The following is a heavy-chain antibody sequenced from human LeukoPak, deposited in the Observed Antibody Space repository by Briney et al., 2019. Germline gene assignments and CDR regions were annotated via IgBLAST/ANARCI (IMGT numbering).Heavy chain of an antibody. J-gene: IGHJ5*02. CDR1: GGTFSSYA. D-gene: IGHD3-22*01. Sequence: GSSVKVSCKASGGTFSSYAISWVRQAPGQGLEWMGGIIPIFGTANYAQKVQGRVTITADESTSTAYMELSSLRSEDTAVYYCAIEFSSGYFDRFVPWGQGTLVTVSS. V-gene: IGHV1-69*01. CDR2: IIPIFGTA. CDR3: AIEFSSGYFDRFVP.